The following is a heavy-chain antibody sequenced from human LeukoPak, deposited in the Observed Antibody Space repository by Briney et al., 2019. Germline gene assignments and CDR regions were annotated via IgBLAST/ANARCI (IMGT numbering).Heavy chain of an antibody. V-gene: IGHV3-48*01. CDR3: ARGPYGDYVDVLDY. CDR1: GFTFSTYS. Sequence: PGGSLRLSCAASGFTFSTYSMNWVRQAPGKGLEWVSYISDSSGTIYYADSVKGRFTISRDNAKNSLYLQMNSLRAEDTAVYYCARGPYGDYVDVLDYWGQGTLVTVSS. CDR2: ISDSSGTI. J-gene: IGHJ4*02. D-gene: IGHD4-17*01.